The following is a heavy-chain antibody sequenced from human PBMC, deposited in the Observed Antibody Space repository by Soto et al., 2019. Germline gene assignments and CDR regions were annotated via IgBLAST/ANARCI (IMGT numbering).Heavy chain of an antibody. CDR2: INAGNGNT. V-gene: IGHV1-3*01. CDR3: ARGQGRIVASGAVAGTRYYFDY. J-gene: IGHJ4*02. D-gene: IGHD6-19*01. CDR1: GYTFTSYA. Sequence: ASVKVSCKASGYTFTSYAMHWVRQAPGQRLEWMGWINAGNGNTKYSQKFQGRVTITRDTSASTAYMELSSLRSEDTAVYYCARGQGRIVASGAVAGTRYYFDYWGQGTLVTVSS.